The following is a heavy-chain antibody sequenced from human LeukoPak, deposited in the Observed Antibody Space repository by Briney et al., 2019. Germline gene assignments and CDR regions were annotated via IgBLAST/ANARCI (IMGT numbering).Heavy chain of an antibody. CDR1: GGTFSSYA. CDR3: ARGGGTTVVTPPYYYGMDV. D-gene: IGHD4-23*01. Sequence: ASVKVSCKASGGTFSSYAISWVRQAPGQGLEWMGRIIPILGIANYAQKFQGRVTITADKSTSTAYMELSSLRSEDTAVYYCARGGGTTVVTPPYYYGMDVWGQGTTVTVSS. CDR2: IIPILGIA. J-gene: IGHJ6*02. V-gene: IGHV1-69*04.